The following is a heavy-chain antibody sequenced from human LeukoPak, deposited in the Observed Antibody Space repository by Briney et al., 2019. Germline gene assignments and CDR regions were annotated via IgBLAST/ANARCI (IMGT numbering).Heavy chain of an antibody. J-gene: IGHJ3*02. Sequence: GGSLRLSCAASGFTFSSSAMSWVRQAPGKGLEWVSAISNNGGYTYYADSLKGRFTISRDNAKNSLYLQMNSLRAEDTAVYYCARARDSSGSDAFDIWGQGTMVTVSS. V-gene: IGHV3-21*01. CDR1: GFTFSSSA. D-gene: IGHD3-22*01. CDR2: ISNNGGYT. CDR3: ARARDSSGSDAFDI.